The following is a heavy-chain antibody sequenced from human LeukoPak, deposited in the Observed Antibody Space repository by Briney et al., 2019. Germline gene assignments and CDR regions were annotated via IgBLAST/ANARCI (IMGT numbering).Heavy chain of an antibody. CDR1: GFTFSSYA. CDR3: AKGPAAGYDILTGYYKGELEYYYYGMDV. D-gene: IGHD3-9*01. J-gene: IGHJ6*02. Sequence: GGSLRLSCAASGFTFSSYAMSWVRQAPGKGLEWVSAISGSGGSTYYADSVKGRFTISRDNAKNSLYLQMNSLRAEDTAVYYCAKGPAAGYDILTGYYKGELEYYYYGMDVWGQGTTVTVSS. V-gene: IGHV3-23*01. CDR2: ISGSGGST.